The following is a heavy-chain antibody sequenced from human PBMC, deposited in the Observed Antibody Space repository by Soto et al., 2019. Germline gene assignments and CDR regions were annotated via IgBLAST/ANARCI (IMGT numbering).Heavy chain of an antibody. Sequence: PSETLSLTCAVYGGSFSGYYWSWIRQPPGKGLEWIGEINHSGSTNYNPSLKSRVTISVDTSKNQFSLKLSSVTAADTAVYYCARAIFGVVTLNWFDPGGEGTLVTVS. CDR3: ARAIFGVVTLNWFDP. D-gene: IGHD3-3*01. CDR1: GGSFSGYY. CDR2: INHSGST. J-gene: IGHJ5*02. V-gene: IGHV4-34*01.